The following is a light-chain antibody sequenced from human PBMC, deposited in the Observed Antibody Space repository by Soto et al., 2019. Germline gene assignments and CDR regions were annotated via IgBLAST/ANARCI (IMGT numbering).Light chain of an antibody. J-gene: IGKJ4*01. CDR1: HSVLHNYKNY. V-gene: IGKV4-1*01. CDR3: QQYYSSPLA. CDR2: WAS. Sequence: IVLTQSPDSLAVSLGERATINCKSSHSVLHNYKNYFAWYQQKPGQPPKVLIYWASTRASGVPDRFSGSGSGTDFTLTISSLQAEDVAVYYCQQYYSSPLAFGGGTKVEIK.